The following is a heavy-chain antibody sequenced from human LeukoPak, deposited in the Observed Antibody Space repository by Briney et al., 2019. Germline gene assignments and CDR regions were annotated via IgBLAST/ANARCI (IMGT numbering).Heavy chain of an antibody. Sequence: GGSLRLSCAASGFTFSSYAMHWVRQAPGKGLEWVAVISYDESNKYYADSVKGRFTISRDNSKNTLYLQMNSLRAEDTAVYYCARDLYCSGGSCSLDYYYYGMDVWGQGTTVTVSS. CDR3: ARDLYCSGGSCSLDYYYYGMDV. CDR1: GFTFSSYA. J-gene: IGHJ6*02. V-gene: IGHV3-30-3*01. CDR2: ISYDESNK. D-gene: IGHD2-15*01.